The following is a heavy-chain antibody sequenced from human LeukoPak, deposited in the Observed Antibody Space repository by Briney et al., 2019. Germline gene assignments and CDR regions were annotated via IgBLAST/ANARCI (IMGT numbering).Heavy chain of an antibody. D-gene: IGHD6-19*01. J-gene: IGHJ4*02. CDR3: ARESLLVPGTIDY. CDR1: GFNFNTYG. Sequence: GGSLRLSCAASGFNFNTYGMHWVRQAPGKGLEWVAIRWDDGTTQYYAEYVKGRFNISRENSKHTVYLQLNSLRGDDTAVYYCARESLLVPGTIDYWGQGTLVTVSS. CDR2: RWDDGTTQ. V-gene: IGHV3-33*01.